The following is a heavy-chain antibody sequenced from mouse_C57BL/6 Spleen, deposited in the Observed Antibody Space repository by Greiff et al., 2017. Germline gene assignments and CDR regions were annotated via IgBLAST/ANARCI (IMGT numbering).Heavy chain of an antibody. CDR2: VYPGDGDT. Sequence: VKLMESGPELVKPGASVKISCKASGYAFSSSWMNWVKQRPGKGLEWIGRVYPGDGDTNYNGKFKGKATLTADKSSSTAYMQLSSLTSEDSAVYFCAIYYGSSPYAMDYWGQGTSVTVSS. V-gene: IGHV1-82*01. CDR3: AIYYGSSPYAMDY. J-gene: IGHJ4*01. D-gene: IGHD1-1*01. CDR1: GYAFSSSW.